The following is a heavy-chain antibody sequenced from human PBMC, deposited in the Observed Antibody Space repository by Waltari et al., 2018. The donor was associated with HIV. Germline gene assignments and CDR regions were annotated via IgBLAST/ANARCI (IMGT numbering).Heavy chain of an antibody. D-gene: IGHD3-3*01. Sequence: QLQLSESGPKLVKPSEALSLTCSVYGYHITSGYHWGWIPQPPGMGLEWIGSIFHSGSAYYNPPLRSRVTISVDTSKNQFSLKLNSVTAADTAVYFCARSEGAQTATIFDRWGQGTLVTVSS. CDR3: ARSEGAQTATIFDR. CDR2: IFHSGSA. CDR1: GYHITSGYH. J-gene: IGHJ4*02. V-gene: IGHV4-38-2*02.